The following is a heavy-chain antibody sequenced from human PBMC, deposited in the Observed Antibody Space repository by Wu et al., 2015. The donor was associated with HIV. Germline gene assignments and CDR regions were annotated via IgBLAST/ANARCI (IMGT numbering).Heavy chain of an antibody. CDR2: SSLSWVRT. V-gene: IGHV1-69*13. J-gene: IGHJ4*02. CDR3: AREPRAPPPNHGDFDYLDY. D-gene: IGHD4-17*01. CDR1: GGTFSSYA. Sequence: QVQLLQSGAEVKKPGSSVKVSCKASGGTFSSYAISWVRQALDKGLSGWEGSSLSWVRTAYTQKFQGRVTITADESTGTAYLEVTSLRSDDTAFYYCAREPRAPPPNHGDFDYLDYWGQGTLVTVSS.